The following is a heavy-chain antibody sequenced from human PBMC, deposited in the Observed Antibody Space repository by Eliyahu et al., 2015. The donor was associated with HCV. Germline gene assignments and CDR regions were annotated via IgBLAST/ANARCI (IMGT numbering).Heavy chain of an antibody. CDR1: GFPFSSFW. CDR2: IGGDGTTF. J-gene: IGHJ5*02. D-gene: IGHD3-10*01. V-gene: IGHV3-74*01. CDR3: ARDRLPRGLIKNWFDP. Sequence: VESGGGLVQPGGSLRLSCVASGFPFSSFWMTWVRQVPGKGLMGVSTIGGDGTTFNYADSVRGRFTISRDNAKNTLFLEMNSLRGDDTAIYYCARDRLPRGLIKNWFDPWGQGTQVTVSS.